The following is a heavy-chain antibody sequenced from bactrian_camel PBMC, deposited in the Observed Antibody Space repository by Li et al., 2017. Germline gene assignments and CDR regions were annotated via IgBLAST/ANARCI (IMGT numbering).Heavy chain of an antibody. D-gene: IGHD6*01. J-gene: IGHJ4*01. Sequence: HVQLVESGGGSVQAGESLRLSCLAAENLYGNTCCMGWFRQGPKNERERVAITYTGGGSEYYADSVKGRFSLSHAGRALFLQMNSLNPEDTAMYYCTVELGCHGAYCSPGCSSYNIWGQGTQVTVS. CDR1: ENLYGNTCC. V-gene: IGHV3S54*01. CDR3: TVELGCHGAYCSPGCSSYNI. CDR2: TYTGGGSE.